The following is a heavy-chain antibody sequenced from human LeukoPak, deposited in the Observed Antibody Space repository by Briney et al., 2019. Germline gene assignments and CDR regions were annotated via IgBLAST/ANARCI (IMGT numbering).Heavy chain of an antibody. Sequence: GGSLRLSCAASGLTFSSSAMSWVRQAPGKGLEWVSAISGSGVSTYYADSVKGRFTISRDNSKKTLSLQMNSLRAEDTAVYYCAKGPGYCSSTSCPLYYYYMDVWGKGTTVTVSS. CDR1: GLTFSSSA. CDR2: ISGSGVST. D-gene: IGHD2-2*01. J-gene: IGHJ6*03. V-gene: IGHV3-23*01. CDR3: AKGPGYCSSTSCPLYYYYMDV.